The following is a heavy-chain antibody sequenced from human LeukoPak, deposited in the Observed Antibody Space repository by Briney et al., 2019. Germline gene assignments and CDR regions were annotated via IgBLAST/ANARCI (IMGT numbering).Heavy chain of an antibody. CDR1: GFTVSSNY. CDR3: AREGIIVATVN. J-gene: IGHJ4*02. V-gene: IGHV3-53*01. CDR2: IYSGGST. D-gene: IGHD5-12*01. Sequence: GGSLRLSCAASGFTVSSNYMSWVRQAPGKGLEWVSVIYSGGSTYYADSVKGRFTISRDNSKNPLYLQMNSLRAEDTAVYYCAREGIIVATVNWGQGTLVTVSS.